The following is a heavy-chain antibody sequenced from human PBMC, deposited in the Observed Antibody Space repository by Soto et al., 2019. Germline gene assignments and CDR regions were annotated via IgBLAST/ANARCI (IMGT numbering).Heavy chain of an antibody. CDR2: IYPGDSDT. J-gene: IGHJ6*02. V-gene: IGHV5-51*01. CDR1: GYSFTSYW. CDR3: ARHPVDTAMESGYYYYGMDV. Sequence: PGESLKISCKGSGYSFTSYWIGWVRQMPGKGLEWMGIIYPGDSDTRYSPSFQGQVTISADKSISTAYLQWSSLKASDTAMYYCARHPVDTAMESGYYYYGMDVWGQGTTVTVSS. D-gene: IGHD5-18*01.